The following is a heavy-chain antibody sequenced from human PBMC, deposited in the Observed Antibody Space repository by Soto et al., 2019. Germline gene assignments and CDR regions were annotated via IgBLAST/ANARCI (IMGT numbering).Heavy chain of an antibody. CDR1: GFTFRSYS. V-gene: IGHV3-21*01. D-gene: IGHD6-6*01. J-gene: IGHJ6*02. CDR2: ISSSSFSI. Sequence: GGSLRLSCAASGFTFRSYSMNWVRQAPGKGLEWVSSISSSSFSINYADSVKGRFSISRDNAQNSLHLQMNNSRAEDTAVYYCARNESSNIYGMDVWGQGTTVTVSS. CDR3: ARNESSNIYGMDV.